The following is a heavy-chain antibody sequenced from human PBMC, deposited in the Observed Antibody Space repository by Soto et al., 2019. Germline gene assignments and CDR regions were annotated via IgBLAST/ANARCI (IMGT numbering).Heavy chain of an antibody. CDR2: ISGSGGST. Sequence: EVQLLESGGGLVQPGGSLRLSCAASGFTFSSYAMSWVRQAPGKGLEWVSAISGSGGSTYYADSVKGRFTISRDNSKNTLHLQMNSRRAVHTAVYYCAKDRRRPIDYWGQGTLVPVSS. V-gene: IGHV3-23*01. CDR3: AKDRRRPIDY. CDR1: GFTFSSYA. J-gene: IGHJ4*02.